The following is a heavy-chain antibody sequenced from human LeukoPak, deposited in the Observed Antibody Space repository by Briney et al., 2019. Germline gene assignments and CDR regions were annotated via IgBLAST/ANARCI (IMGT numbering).Heavy chain of an antibody. V-gene: IGHV1-46*01. CDR3: ARGVGYCSSTSCYSTVQYYMDV. D-gene: IGHD2-2*01. J-gene: IGHJ6*03. CDR1: GYTFTSYY. CDR2: INPSGGST. Sequence: ASVKVSCKASGYTFTSYYMHWVRQPPAQGLEWMGIINPSGGSTSYAQKFQGRVTMTRDTSTSTVYMELSSLRSEDTAVYYCARGVGYCSSTSCYSTVQYYMDVWGKGTTVTVSS.